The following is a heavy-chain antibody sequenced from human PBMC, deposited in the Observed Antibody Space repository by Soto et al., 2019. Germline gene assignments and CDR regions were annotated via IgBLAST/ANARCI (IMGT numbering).Heavy chain of an antibody. J-gene: IGHJ4*02. Sequence: EVQLVESGGGLVQPGRSLRLSCAASGFTFDDYAMHWVRPAPGKGLEWVPGISWNSGGIGYADSVKGRFTISRDNAKNSLYLQMNSLRAEDTSLYYCAKDRGNIWYGDFDYWGQGTLVTVSS. V-gene: IGHV3-9*01. CDR2: ISWNSGGI. D-gene: IGHD6-13*01. CDR3: AKDRGNIWYGDFDY. CDR1: GFTFDDYA.